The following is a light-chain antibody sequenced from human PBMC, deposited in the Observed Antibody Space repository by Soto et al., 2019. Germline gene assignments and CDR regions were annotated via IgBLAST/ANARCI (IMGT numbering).Light chain of an antibody. J-gene: IGKJ2*01. CDR2: DAS. V-gene: IGKV1-5*01. Sequence: DIQMTQSPSTLSASVVDRVTISCRDSQSIQTWLAWYQQRPGKAPNLLIFDASDLASGVSSRFSGSGSGAAFTLTISSLQADDFATYYCQQYESYPYTFGRGTRLEIK. CDR3: QQYESYPYT. CDR1: QSIQTW.